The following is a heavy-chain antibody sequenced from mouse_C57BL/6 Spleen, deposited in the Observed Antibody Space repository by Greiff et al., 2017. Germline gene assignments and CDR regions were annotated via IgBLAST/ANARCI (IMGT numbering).Heavy chain of an antibody. Sequence: VQLQQSGPELVKPGASVKIPCKASGYTFTDYNMDWVKQSHGKSLEWIGDINPNNGGTIYNQKFKGKATLTVDKSSSTAYMELRSLTSEDTAVYYCARGDYYGSSYGFAYWGQETLVTVSA. CDR3: ARGDYYGSSYGFAY. J-gene: IGHJ3*01. CDR1: GYTFTDYN. V-gene: IGHV1-18*01. D-gene: IGHD1-1*01. CDR2: INPNNGGT.